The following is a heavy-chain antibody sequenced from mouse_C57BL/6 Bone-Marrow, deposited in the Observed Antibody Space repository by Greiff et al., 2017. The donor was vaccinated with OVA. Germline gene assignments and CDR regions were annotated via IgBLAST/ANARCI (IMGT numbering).Heavy chain of an antibody. CDR2: FNPSSGYT. D-gene: IGHD1-1*01. Sequence: QVQLQQSGAELAKPGASVKLSCKASGYTFTSYWMHWVKQRPGQGLEWIGVFNPSSGYTKYNQKFKDKATLTADKSSSTAYMPLRSLTYEDSAVYYCARADDGSSFDYWGQGTPLTVSS. J-gene: IGHJ2*01. V-gene: IGHV1-7*01. CDR1: GYTFTSYW. CDR3: ARADDGSSFDY.